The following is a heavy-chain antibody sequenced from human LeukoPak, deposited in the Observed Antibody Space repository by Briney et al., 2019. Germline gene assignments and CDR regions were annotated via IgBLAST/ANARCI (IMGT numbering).Heavy chain of an antibody. CDR3: ASTNLVVPAAIPFDY. CDR2: IYYSGST. D-gene: IGHD2-2*01. Sequence: PSQTPSLTCTVSGGSISSGDYYWSWIRQPPGKGLEWLGYIYYSGSTYYNPSLKTRVTISVDTSKNQFSLKLSSVTAADTAVYYCASTNLVVPAAIPFDYWGQGTLVTVSS. J-gene: IGHJ4*02. CDR1: GGSISSGDYY. V-gene: IGHV4-30-4*01.